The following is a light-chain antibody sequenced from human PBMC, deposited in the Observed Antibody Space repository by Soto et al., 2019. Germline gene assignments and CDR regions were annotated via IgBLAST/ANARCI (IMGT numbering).Light chain of an antibody. Sequence: DIQMTQSPSSLSASVGDRVTITCRASQGISNYLAWYQQKPGKVPKLLIYAASTLQSGVPSRFSGSGSGTDFTLTISSLQPEDGATYYCQKYNSAPFGFGQGTRLEIK. CDR1: QGISNY. V-gene: IGKV1-27*01. CDR3: QKYNSAPFG. CDR2: AAS. J-gene: IGKJ5*01.